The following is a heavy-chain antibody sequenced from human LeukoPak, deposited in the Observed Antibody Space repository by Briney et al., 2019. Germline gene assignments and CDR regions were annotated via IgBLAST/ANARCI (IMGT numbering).Heavy chain of an antibody. CDR3: ARVQSSSWGYAFDI. Sequence: ASVKVSCKASGYTFTSYDINWVRQATGQGLEWMGWMNPNSGNTGYAQKFQGRVTITRNTSISTAYMELWSLRSDDTAVYYCARVQSSSWGYAFDIWGQGTMVTVSS. V-gene: IGHV1-8*03. CDR2: MNPNSGNT. J-gene: IGHJ3*02. D-gene: IGHD6-13*01. CDR1: GYTFTSYD.